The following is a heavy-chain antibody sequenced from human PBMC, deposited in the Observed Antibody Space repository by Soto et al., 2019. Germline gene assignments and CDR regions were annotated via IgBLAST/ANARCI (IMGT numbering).Heavy chain of an antibody. J-gene: IGHJ5*02. CDR2: IKQDGSAK. Sequence: GGSLRLSCAASGFTFSNKWMSWGRQAPGKGLEWVATIKQDGSAKYYVDSVKGRFTISRDNAENSLYLQMNTLRAEDTAVYYFARVVGRNWFDPWGQGTLVTVSS. V-gene: IGHV3-7*01. CDR3: ARVVGRNWFDP. CDR1: GFTFSNKW.